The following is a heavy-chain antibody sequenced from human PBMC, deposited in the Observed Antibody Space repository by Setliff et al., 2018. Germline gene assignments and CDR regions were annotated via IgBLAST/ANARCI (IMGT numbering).Heavy chain of an antibody. Sequence: PGGSLRLSCAASGFTFSSYWMAWVRQAPGKGLEWVANTKEDGSEKYYVDSVKGRFTISRDNAKYSLYLEMNSLRAEDTAVYYCARAGGGHIVVATFDFDIWGQGTKVTVSS. CDR1: GFTFSSYW. CDR3: ARAGGGHIVVATFDFDI. CDR2: TKEDGSEK. V-gene: IGHV3-7*01. D-gene: IGHD2-21*01. J-gene: IGHJ3*02.